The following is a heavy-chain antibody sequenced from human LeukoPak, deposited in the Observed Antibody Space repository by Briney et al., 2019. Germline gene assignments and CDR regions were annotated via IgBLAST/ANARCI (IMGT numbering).Heavy chain of an antibody. CDR3: ATTNDGGGYQWGDFFDF. D-gene: IGHD3-22*01. V-gene: IGHV1-69*04. CDR1: GGTSNSHA. Sequence: SVKVSCKASGGTSNSHAISWVRQAPGQGLEWMGRIIPNLGTTNRAQNLQDRVTLTADKSTNTAYMELTSLTSDDTAVYYCATTNDGGGYQWGDFFDFWGQGTLVTVSS. CDR2: IIPNLGTT. J-gene: IGHJ4*02.